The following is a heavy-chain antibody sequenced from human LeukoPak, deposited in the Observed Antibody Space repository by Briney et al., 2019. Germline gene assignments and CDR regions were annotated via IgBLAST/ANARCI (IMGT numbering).Heavy chain of an antibody. D-gene: IGHD2-2*01. J-gene: IGHJ6*02. CDR3: ARGGYCSSTSCAPCYYYGMDV. CDR1: GFTFSSYG. CDR2: IWYDGSNK. V-gene: IGHV3-33*01. Sequence: GGSLRLSCAASGFTFSSYGMHWVRQAPGKGLEWVAVIWYDGSNKYYADSVKGRFTISRDNSKNTLYLQMNSLRAEDTAVYYCARGGYCSSTSCAPCYYYGMDVWGQGTTVTVSS.